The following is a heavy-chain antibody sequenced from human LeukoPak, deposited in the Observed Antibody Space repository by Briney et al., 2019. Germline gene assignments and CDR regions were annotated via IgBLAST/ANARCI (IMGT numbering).Heavy chain of an antibody. CDR1: GGSISSGDYY. CDR2: IYYSGST. D-gene: IGHD1-26*01. J-gene: IGHJ4*02. Sequence: SETLSLTCTVSGGSISSGDYYWSWIRQPPGKGLEWIGYIYYSGSTYYNPSLKSRVTISVDTSKNQFSLKLSSVTAADTAVYYCARHEVGATFDYWGQGTLVTVSS. V-gene: IGHV4-30-4*08. CDR3: ARHEVGATFDY.